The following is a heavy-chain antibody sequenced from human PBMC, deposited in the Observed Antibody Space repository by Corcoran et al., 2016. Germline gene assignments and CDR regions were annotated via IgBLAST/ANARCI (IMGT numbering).Heavy chain of an antibody. V-gene: IGHV4-34*01. J-gene: IGHJ5*02. Sequence: QVQLQQWGAGLLKPSETLSLTCAVYGGSFSGYYWSWIRQPPGKGLEWIGEINHSGSTNYNPSLKSRVTISVDTSKNQFSLKLSSVTAADTAVYYCARGVSPIAASGAFDPWGQGTLVTVSS. CDR2: INHSGST. CDR1: GGSFSGYY. CDR3: ARGVSPIAASGAFDP. D-gene: IGHD6-13*01.